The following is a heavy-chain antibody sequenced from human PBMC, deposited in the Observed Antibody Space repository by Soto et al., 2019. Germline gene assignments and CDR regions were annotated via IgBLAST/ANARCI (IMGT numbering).Heavy chain of an antibody. CDR3: TGSDAPSRLAY. Sequence: EVQLVESGGGLVQPGGSLKLSCAVSGSTFSGFAIHWVRQASGKGLEWVGRIRNKANKYATTYTASVRGRFTISRDDAKKTAYVLMNSLNSEDTAVYYCTGSDAPSRLAYWGQGTLVAVSS. CDR2: IRNKANKYAT. D-gene: IGHD2-2*01. J-gene: IGHJ4*02. CDR1: GSTFSGFA. V-gene: IGHV3-73*02.